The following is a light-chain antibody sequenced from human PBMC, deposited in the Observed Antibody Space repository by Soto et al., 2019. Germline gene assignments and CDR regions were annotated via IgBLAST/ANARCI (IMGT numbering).Light chain of an antibody. CDR3: QQYRSWPPRT. CDR1: QSGSSI. V-gene: IGKV3D-15*01. Sequence: EIVMTQSTTFLSVSPGERATLTGSASQSGSSISCWYQQKPRPARMLLYYGVYTRAAGLPAWFSGSASGTEFPLTISLQQSEVFAVYYCQQYRSWPPRTFGQGTEVEIK. CDR2: GVY. J-gene: IGKJ1*01.